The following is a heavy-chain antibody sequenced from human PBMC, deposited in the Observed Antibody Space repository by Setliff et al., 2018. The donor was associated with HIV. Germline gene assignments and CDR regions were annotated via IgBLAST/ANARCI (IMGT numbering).Heavy chain of an antibody. CDR3: AKESPRAGYSVFDY. CDR1: GFTFSSYG. V-gene: IGHV3-33*06. Sequence: GGSLRLSCAASGFTFSSYGMHWVRQAPGKGLEWVAVIWYDGSNKYYADSVKGRFTISRDNSKNTLYLQMNSLRAEDTAVYYCAKESPRAGYSVFDYWGQGTLVTVSS. D-gene: IGHD5-18*01. J-gene: IGHJ4*02. CDR2: IWYDGSNK.